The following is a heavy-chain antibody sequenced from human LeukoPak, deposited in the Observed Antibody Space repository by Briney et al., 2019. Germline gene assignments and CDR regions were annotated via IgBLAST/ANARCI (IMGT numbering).Heavy chain of an antibody. J-gene: IGHJ5*02. CDR1: GYTFTSYG. Sequence: GASVKVSCKASGYTFTSYGISWVRQAPGQGLEWMGWISAYNGNTNYAQKLQGRVTMTTDTSTSTAYMELSSLRSEDTAVYYCARDPGHWSSSSWFWFDPWGQGTLVTVSS. V-gene: IGHV1-18*01. CDR2: ISAYNGNT. CDR3: ARDPGHWSSSSWFWFDP. D-gene: IGHD6-13*01.